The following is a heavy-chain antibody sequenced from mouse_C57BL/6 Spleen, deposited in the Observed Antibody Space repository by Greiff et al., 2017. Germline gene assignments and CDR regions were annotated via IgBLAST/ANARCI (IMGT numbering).Heavy chain of an antibody. CDR3: ARGDPITTVVATHDY. Sequence: QVQLQQPGAELVMPGASVKLSCKASGYTFTSYWMHWVKQRPGQGLEWIGEIDPSDSYTNYNQKFKGKSTLTVDKSSSTAYMQLSSLTSEDSAVYYCARGDPITTVVATHDYWGQGTTLTVSS. D-gene: IGHD1-1*01. CDR1: GYTFTSYW. V-gene: IGHV1-69*01. J-gene: IGHJ2*01. CDR2: IDPSDSYT.